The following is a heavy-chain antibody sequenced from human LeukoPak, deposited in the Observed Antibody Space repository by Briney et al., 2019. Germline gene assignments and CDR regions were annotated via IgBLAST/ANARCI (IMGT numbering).Heavy chain of an antibody. CDR3: ARLPTGDGDDY. CDR2: ISGSGGST. J-gene: IGHJ4*02. D-gene: IGHD7-27*01. CDR1: GFTFNNYA. Sequence: GGSLRLSCAASGFTFNNYAMSWVRQAPGKGLEWVSTISGSGGSTYYADSVKGRFTISRDNSKNTLYLQMNSLRAEDTAVYYCARLPTGDGDDYWGQGTLVTVSS. V-gene: IGHV3-23*01.